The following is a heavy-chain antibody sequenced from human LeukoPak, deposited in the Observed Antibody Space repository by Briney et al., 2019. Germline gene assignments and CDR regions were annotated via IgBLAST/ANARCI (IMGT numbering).Heavy chain of an antibody. V-gene: IGHV4-34*01. J-gene: IGHJ4*02. CDR1: GGSFGGYY. Sequence: SETLSLTCAVYGGSFGGYYWSWIRQPPGKGLEWIGEINHSGSTNYNPSLKSRVTISVDTSKNQFSLKLSSVTAADTAVYYCARGEYDSSGWSYYFDYWGQGTLVTVSP. D-gene: IGHD6-19*01. CDR2: INHSGST. CDR3: ARGEYDSSGWSYYFDY.